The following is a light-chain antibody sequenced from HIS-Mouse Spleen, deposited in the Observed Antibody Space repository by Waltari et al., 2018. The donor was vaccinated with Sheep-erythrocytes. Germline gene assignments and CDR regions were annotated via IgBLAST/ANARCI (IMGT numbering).Light chain of an antibody. CDR1: SSDVGGYNY. CDR2: EGS. CDR3: CSYAGSSTWV. V-gene: IGLV2-23*01. J-gene: IGLJ3*02. Sequence: QSALTQPPSASGSPGQSVTISCTGTSSDVGGYNYVSWYQQHPGKAPKLMSSEGSQRPSGVSNRFSGSESGNTGSLTISGLQAEDEADYYCCSYAGSSTWVFGGGTKLTVL.